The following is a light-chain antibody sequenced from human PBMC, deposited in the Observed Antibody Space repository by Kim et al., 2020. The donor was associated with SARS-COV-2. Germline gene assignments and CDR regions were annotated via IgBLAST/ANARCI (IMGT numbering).Light chain of an antibody. Sequence: DVVMTQSPLSLPVTLGQPASISCRSSQSLVHSDGNTYLNWFQQRPGQSPRRLIYKVSNRDSGVPDRFSGSGSGTDFTLKISRVEAEDVGDYYCMEGTHWPPSFGGGTKVDIK. J-gene: IGKJ4*01. CDR3: MEGTHWPPS. CDR1: QSLVHSDGNTY. CDR2: KVS. V-gene: IGKV2-30*02.